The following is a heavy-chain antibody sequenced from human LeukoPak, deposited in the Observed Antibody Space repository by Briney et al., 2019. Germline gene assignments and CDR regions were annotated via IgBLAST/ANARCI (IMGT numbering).Heavy chain of an antibody. Sequence: GGSLRLSCAASGFTFSSYGMHWVRQAPGKGLEWVSYIRYDGINEYYADSVRGRFTISRDISKKTLYLQMNSLRAEDTAVYYCAKDRTMAGTWGQGTLVTVSS. CDR3: AKDRTMAGT. V-gene: IGHV3-30*02. D-gene: IGHD4/OR15-4a*01. J-gene: IGHJ5*02. CDR2: IRYDGINE. CDR1: GFTFSSYG.